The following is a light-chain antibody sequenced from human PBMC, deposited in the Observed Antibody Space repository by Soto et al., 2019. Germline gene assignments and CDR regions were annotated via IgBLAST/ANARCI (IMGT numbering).Light chain of an antibody. CDR2: EVT. V-gene: IGLV2-14*01. CDR3: SSYTNINTRACV. J-gene: IGLJ1*01. Sequence: QSVLTQPASVSGSPGQSITISCTGTSGDIGSYNRVSWYQQHPGKAPKLIIYEVTDRPSGVSNRFSGSKSGNTASLTISGLHAEDEAEYYCSSYTNINTRACVFGTGTNLTVL. CDR1: SGDIGSYNR.